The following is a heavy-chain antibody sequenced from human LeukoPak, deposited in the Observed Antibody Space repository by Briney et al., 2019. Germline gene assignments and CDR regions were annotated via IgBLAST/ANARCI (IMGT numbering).Heavy chain of an antibody. Sequence: GGSLRLSCAASGFTFSSYEMNWVRQAPGKGLEWVSYISSSGSTIYYADSVKGRFTIFRDNAKNSLYLQMNSLRAEDTSVYYCAELGITMIGGVWGKGTTVTISS. V-gene: IGHV3-48*03. D-gene: IGHD3-10*02. CDR3: AELGITMIGGV. J-gene: IGHJ6*04. CDR1: GFTFSSYE. CDR2: ISSSGSTI.